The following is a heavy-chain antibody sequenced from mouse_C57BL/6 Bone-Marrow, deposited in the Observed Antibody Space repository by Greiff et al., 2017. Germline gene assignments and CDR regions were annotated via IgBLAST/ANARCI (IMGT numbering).Heavy chain of an antibody. V-gene: IGHV1-82*01. CDR3: ARFPYYYGSSSPDY. CDR2: IYPGDGDT. CDR1: GYAFSSSW. Sequence: QVQLKQSGPELVKPGASVKISCKASGYAFSSSWMNWVKQRPGKGLEWIGRIYPGDGDTNYNGKFKGKATLTADKSSSTAYMQLSSLTSEDSAVYFCARFPYYYGSSSPDYWGQGTTLTVSS. D-gene: IGHD1-1*01. J-gene: IGHJ2*01.